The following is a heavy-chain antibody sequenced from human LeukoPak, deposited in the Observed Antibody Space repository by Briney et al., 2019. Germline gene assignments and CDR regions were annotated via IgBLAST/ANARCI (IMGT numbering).Heavy chain of an antibody. V-gene: IGHV1-18*01. CDR2: ISAYNGDT. D-gene: IGHD3-16*01. J-gene: IGHJ4*02. CDR3: ARLGTDY. CDR1: GYTSSGCG. Sequence: GASVKVSCKASGYTSSGCGLSWVRQAPGQGLEWMGWISAYNGDTMYAQNLQGRLTMTTDTSTSTAYMELRTLRSDDTAVYFCARLGTDYWGQGTLVVVSS.